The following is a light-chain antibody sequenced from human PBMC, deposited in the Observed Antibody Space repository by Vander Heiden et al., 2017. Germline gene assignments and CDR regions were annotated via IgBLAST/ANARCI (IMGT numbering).Light chain of an antibody. V-gene: IGKV4-1*01. CDR2: WAS. CDR1: QTVLYSSNNKNY. J-gene: IGKJ2*01. CDR3: QQYYYIPYT. Sequence: DIVMTQSPDSLAVSLGERATINCKSSQTVLYSSNNKNYLAWYQQKPGQPPKLIMYWASTREAGVPDRFSGSGSGTDFTLTISSLQAEDVAVYHCQQYYYIPYTFGQGTNLEIK.